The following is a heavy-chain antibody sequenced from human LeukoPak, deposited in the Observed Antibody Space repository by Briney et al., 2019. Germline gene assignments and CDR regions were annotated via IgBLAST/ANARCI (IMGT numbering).Heavy chain of an antibody. V-gene: IGHV3-21*01. D-gene: IGHD3-22*01. CDR3: ARGSSGYSYGHDY. CDR2: ISSSSTYI. Sequence: GGSLRLSCAASGFTFSSYIMNWVRQAPGKGLEWVSSISSSSTYINYADSVKGRFTISRDNAKNSLYLQMNSLRAEDTAVYYCARGSSGYSYGHDYWGQGTLVTVSS. J-gene: IGHJ4*02. CDR1: GFTFSSYI.